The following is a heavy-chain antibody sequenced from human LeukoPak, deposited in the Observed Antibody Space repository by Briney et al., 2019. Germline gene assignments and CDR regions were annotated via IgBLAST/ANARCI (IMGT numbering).Heavy chain of an antibody. CDR3: ARDGNSVHGFDY. D-gene: IGHD4-23*01. CDR2: INPNSGGT. V-gene: IGHV1-2*02. Sequence: ASVKVSCKASGYTFTVYYMHWVRQAPGQGLEWMGWINPNSGGTNYAQKFQGRVTMTRDTSISTAYMELSRLRSDDTAVYYCARDGNSVHGFDYWGQGTLVAVSS. CDR1: GYTFTVYY. J-gene: IGHJ4*02.